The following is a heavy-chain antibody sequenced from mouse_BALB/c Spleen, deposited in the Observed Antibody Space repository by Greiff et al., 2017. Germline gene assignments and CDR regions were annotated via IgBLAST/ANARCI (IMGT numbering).Heavy chain of an antibody. Sequence: EVQLQESGAELVKPGASVKLSCTASGFNINDTYMHWVKQRPEQGLEWIGRIDPANGNTKYDPKFQGKATITADTSSNTAYLQLSSLTSEDTAVYYCARTTAKAYWGQGTLVTVSA. CDR1: GFNINDTY. CDR2: IDPANGNT. D-gene: IGHD1-2*01. CDR3: ARTTAKAY. J-gene: IGHJ3*01. V-gene: IGHV14-3*02.